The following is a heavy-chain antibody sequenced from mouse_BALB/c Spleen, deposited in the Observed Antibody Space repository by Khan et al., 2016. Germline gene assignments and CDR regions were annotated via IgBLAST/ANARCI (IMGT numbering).Heavy chain of an antibody. CDR2: ISSGSSTI. J-gene: IGHJ4*01. CDR1: GFTFSSFG. CDR3: GRDYRYVMDY. V-gene: IGHV5-17*02. D-gene: IGHD2-14*01. Sequence: EVELVESGGGLVQPGGSRKLSCAAAGFTFSSFGMHWVRQAPEKGLEWVAYISSGSSTIYYADTVKGRFTISRDNPKNTLFLQMTSLRSEDTAMYYCGRDYRYVMDYWGQGTSVTVSS.